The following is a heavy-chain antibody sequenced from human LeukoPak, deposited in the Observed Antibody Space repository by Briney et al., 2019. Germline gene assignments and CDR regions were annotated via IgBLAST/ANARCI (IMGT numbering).Heavy chain of an antibody. CDR2: IYYSGST. CDR1: GGSISSYY. V-gene: IGHV4-59*12. Sequence: SETLSLTCTVSGGSISSYYWSWIRQPPGKGLEWIGYIYYSGSTNYNPSLKSRVTISVDTSKNQFSLKLSSVTAADTAVYYCARDATPYGSGSYWGQGTLVTVSS. J-gene: IGHJ4*02. D-gene: IGHD3-10*01. CDR3: ARDATPYGSGSY.